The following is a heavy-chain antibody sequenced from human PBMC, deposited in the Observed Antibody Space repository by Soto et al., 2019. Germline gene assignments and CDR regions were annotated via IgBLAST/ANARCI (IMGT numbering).Heavy chain of an antibody. Sequence: PGESLKISCKGSGYSFTSYWIGWVRQMPGKGLEWMGIIYPGDSDTRYSPSFQGQVTISADKSISTAYLQWSSLKASDTAMYYCARLNNPDYYYYGMDVWGQGTTVTVSS. D-gene: IGHD1-1*01. J-gene: IGHJ6*02. V-gene: IGHV5-51*01. CDR1: GYSFTSYW. CDR3: ARLNNPDYYYYGMDV. CDR2: IYPGDSDT.